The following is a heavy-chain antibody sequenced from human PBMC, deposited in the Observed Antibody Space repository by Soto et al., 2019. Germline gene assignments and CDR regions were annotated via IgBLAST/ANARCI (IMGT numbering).Heavy chain of an antibody. CDR3: ARRYGASFDY. V-gene: IGHV4-59*01. J-gene: IGHJ4*02. CDR1: GGSISSYY. CDR2: IYYSGST. Sequence: SETLSLTCTVSGGSISSYYWSWIRQPPGKGLEWIGYIYYSGSTNYTPSLKSRFTFSVDTSKNHFSLKLSSLTVAATAVYYCARRYGASFDYWGQGTLVTVSS. D-gene: IGHD4-17*01.